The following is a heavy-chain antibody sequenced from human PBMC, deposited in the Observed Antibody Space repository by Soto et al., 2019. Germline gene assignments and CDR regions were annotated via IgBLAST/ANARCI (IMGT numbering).Heavy chain of an antibody. Sequence: NPSETLSLTCTVSGGSISRGSYYWGWIRQPPGKGLEWIGSIYYSGSTYYNPSLKSRVTISVDTSKNQFSLKLSSVTAADTAVYYCARQPRSLTGYSGHFVYWGQEALVNVSS. CDR3: ARQPRSLTGYSGHFVY. V-gene: IGHV4-39*01. D-gene: IGHD3-9*01. CDR2: IYYSGST. J-gene: IGHJ4*02. CDR1: GGSISRGSYY.